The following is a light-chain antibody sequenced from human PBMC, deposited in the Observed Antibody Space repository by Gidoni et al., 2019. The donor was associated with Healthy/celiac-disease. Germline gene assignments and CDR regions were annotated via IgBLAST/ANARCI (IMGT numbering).Light chain of an antibody. Sequence: DIQMTQSPSSLSASVGDRVTITCRASQSIRSYLNWYQQKPGKAPKPLIYAASSLQSGVPSRFSGSGSGTDFTLTISSLQPEEFATYYCQQSYSTPPTFGQGTKVEIK. J-gene: IGKJ1*01. CDR1: QSIRSY. V-gene: IGKV1-39*01. CDR3: QQSYSTPPT. CDR2: AAS.